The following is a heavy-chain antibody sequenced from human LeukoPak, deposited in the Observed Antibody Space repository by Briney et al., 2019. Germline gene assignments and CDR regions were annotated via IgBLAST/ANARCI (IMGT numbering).Heavy chain of an antibody. Sequence: ASVKVSCKASGYTFTGYYMHWVRQAPGQGLERMGWINPNSGGTNYAQKFQGRVTMTRDTSISTAYMELSRLRSDDTAVYYCARGRVVRGVKHYYYYYYMDVWGKGTTVTISS. CDR1: GYTFTGYY. V-gene: IGHV1-2*02. D-gene: IGHD3-10*01. CDR3: ARGRVVRGVKHYYYYYYMDV. J-gene: IGHJ6*03. CDR2: INPNSGGT.